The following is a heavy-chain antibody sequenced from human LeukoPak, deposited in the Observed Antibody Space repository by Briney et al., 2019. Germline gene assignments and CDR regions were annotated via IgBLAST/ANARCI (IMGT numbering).Heavy chain of an antibody. Sequence: GASVKVSCKASGYTFTSYDINWVRQATGQGLEWMGWMNPNSGNTGYAQKFQGRVTMTRNTSISTAYMEMSSLRSEDTAVYYCAMGAGIGYCSGGSCYPTLYYYYYGMDVWGQGTTVTVSS. CDR1: GYTFTSYD. V-gene: IGHV1-8*01. CDR3: AMGAGIGYCSGGSCYPTLYYYYYGMDV. D-gene: IGHD2-15*01. J-gene: IGHJ6*02. CDR2: MNPNSGNT.